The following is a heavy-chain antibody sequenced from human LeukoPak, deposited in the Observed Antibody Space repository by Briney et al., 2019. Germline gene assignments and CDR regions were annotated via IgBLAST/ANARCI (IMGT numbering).Heavy chain of an antibody. CDR1: GFTFSNYG. D-gene: IGHD3-9*01. V-gene: IGHV3-30*02. CDR2: IRYDGSNK. Sequence: GGSLRLSCAASGFTFSNYGMHWVRQAPGKGLEWVAFIRYDGSNKYHADSVKGRFTISRDNSKNTLYLQMNSLRAEDTAVYYCAKGHYYNILTGYSVRSGLDYWGQGTLVTVSS. CDR3: AKGHYYNILTGYSVRSGLDY. J-gene: IGHJ4*02.